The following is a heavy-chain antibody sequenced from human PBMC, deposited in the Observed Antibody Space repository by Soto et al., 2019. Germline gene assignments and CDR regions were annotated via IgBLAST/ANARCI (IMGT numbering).Heavy chain of an antibody. CDR3: AHRVLRTVFGLVTTTAIYFDF. J-gene: IGHJ4*02. D-gene: IGHD3-3*01. Sequence: QITLNESGPTVVRPTETLTLTCRFSGFSLTTSGVGVVWIRQSPGKAPEWLALIYWDDDKRYSASLKSRHTITKGTSKNQVVLTVSDLDPTDTATYYCAHRVLRTVFGLVTTTAIYFDFWGQGTPVAVSS. CDR1: GFSLTTSGVG. CDR2: IYWDDDK. V-gene: IGHV2-5*02.